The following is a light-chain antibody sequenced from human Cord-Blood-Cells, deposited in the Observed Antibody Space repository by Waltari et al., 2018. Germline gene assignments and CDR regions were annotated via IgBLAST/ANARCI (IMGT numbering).Light chain of an antibody. V-gene: IGLV2-11*01. CDR3: CSYAGSYVYV. CDR2: DVS. J-gene: IGLJ1*01. CDR1: SSDVGGYNY. Sequence: QSALTQPRSVSGSPGQSVTISCTGTSSDVGGYNYVPWYQQHPRKAPKLMIYDVSKRPSGVPDRFSGSKSGNTASLTISGLQAEDEADYYCCSYAGSYVYVFGTGTKVTVL.